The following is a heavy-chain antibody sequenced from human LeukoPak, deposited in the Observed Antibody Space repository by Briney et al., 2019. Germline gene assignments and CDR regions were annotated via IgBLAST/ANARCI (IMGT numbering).Heavy chain of an antibody. CDR2: TSYDGFSK. V-gene: IGHV3-30*04. J-gene: IGHJ3*01. D-gene: IGHD3-22*01. CDR1: GIAFSNSI. CDR3: AREGHTSGYCGTFDV. Sequence: GESLRLSCVASGIAFSNSIMHWVRQAPGKGLEWVSATSYDGFSKYYADSMKGRLTISRDDSKNTVYLQMKSLRPEDTAVYYCAREGHTSGYCGTFDVWGQGTTVAVS.